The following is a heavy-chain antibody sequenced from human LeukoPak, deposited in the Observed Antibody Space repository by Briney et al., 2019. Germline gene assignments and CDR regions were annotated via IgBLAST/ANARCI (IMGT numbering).Heavy chain of an antibody. D-gene: IGHD5-18*01. J-gene: IGHJ4*02. CDR2: IHHSGST. CDR1: GGSISSSSYY. Sequence: PSETLSLTCTVSGGSISSSSYYWGWVRQPPGKGLEWIGSIHHSGSTYYNPSLKSRVTISVDTSKNQFSLKLSSVTAADTAVYYCARVQPALVDTAMVRSVIWGQGTLVTVSS. V-gene: IGHV4-39*07. CDR3: ARVQPALVDTAMVRSVI.